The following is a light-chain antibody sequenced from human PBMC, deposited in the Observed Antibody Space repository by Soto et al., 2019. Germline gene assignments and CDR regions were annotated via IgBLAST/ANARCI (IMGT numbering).Light chain of an antibody. CDR2: GNS. V-gene: IGLV1-40*01. CDR3: QSYDSGLSGVV. J-gene: IGLJ2*01. Sequence: QSVLTQPPSVSGAPGQGVIISCTGSNSNIGAGYDVHWYQRLPGTAPKLLIYGNSNRPSGVPDRFSGSASGTSASLAITGLQAEDEADYYCQSYDSGLSGVVFGGGTKLTVL. CDR1: NSNIGAGYD.